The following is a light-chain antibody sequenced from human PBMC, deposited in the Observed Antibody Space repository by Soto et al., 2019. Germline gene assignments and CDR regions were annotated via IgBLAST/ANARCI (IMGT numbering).Light chain of an antibody. CDR3: QQYDNYPLT. CDR1: QGIGTW. Sequence: DIQMTQSPSTLSASVGDGVTITCRASQGIGTWLAWYQQKPGKATKVLIYDVSTLKSGVPSRFSGSASAKEFTLSISSLQPDDFATYYCQQYDNYPLTFGGGTKVDI. CDR2: DVS. J-gene: IGKJ4*01. V-gene: IGKV1-5*01.